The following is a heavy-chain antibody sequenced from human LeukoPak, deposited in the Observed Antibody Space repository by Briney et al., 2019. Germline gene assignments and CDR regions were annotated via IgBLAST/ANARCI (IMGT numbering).Heavy chain of an antibody. CDR3: ARGGRATVITY. CDR1: GGSISSYY. CDR2: IYYSGST. J-gene: IGHJ4*02. Sequence: NPSETLSLTCTVSGGSISSYYWSWIRQPPGKGLEWIGYIYYSGSTKYNPSLKSRVTISVDTSKNQFSLKLSSVTAADTAVYYCARGGRATVITYWGQGTLVTVSS. V-gene: IGHV4-59*01. D-gene: IGHD4-11*01.